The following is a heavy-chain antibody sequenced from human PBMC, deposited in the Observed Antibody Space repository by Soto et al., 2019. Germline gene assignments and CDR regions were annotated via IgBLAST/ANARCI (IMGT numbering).Heavy chain of an antibody. Sequence: QVRLQESGPGLVKPSETLSLTCTVSGASISRYYWSWIRQSPGKGLEWIVYLYNTGSTISTPSLKSRVTISVDTAKNPFSLEMISVTAADTAVYYCARDLWGYWGGDCYPLDVWGQGTTVTVSS. V-gene: IGHV4-59*01. J-gene: IGHJ6*02. CDR3: ARDLWGYWGGDCYPLDV. CDR1: GASISRYY. CDR2: LYNTGST. D-gene: IGHD2-21*02.